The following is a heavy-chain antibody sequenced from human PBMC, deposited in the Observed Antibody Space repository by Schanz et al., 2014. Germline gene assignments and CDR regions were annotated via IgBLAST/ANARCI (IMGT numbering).Heavy chain of an antibody. CDR3: ARGTMPGTVDI. V-gene: IGHV1-8*01. CDR1: GYNITSNV. CDR2: MNPNSGNT. D-gene: IGHD1-1*01. Sequence: QVHLVQSGAEVKKPGASVKVSCKASGYNITSNVVPWVRQATGQGLEWMGWMNPNSGNTVYAQQFKGRVTIPADKSTSTAYMELSSLRYEDTALYYCARGTMPGTVDIWGQGTMVTVSS. J-gene: IGHJ3*02.